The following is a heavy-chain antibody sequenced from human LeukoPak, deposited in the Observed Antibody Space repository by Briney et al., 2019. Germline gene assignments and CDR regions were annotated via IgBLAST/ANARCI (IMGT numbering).Heavy chain of an antibody. V-gene: IGHV3-66*01. J-gene: IGHJ4*02. CDR1: GFTVSSNY. Sequence: GGSLRLSCAASGFTVSSNYMSWVRLAPGKGLEWVSVIYSGGSTYYADSVKGRFTISRDNSKNTLYLQMNSLRAEDTAVYYCARGPPHYYDSSGYDGDYWGQGTLVTVSS. D-gene: IGHD3-22*01. CDR3: ARGPPHYYDSSGYDGDY. CDR2: IYSGGST.